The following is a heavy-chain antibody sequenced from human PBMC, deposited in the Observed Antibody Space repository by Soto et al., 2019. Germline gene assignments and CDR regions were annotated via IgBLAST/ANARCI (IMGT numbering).Heavy chain of an antibody. V-gene: IGHV1-69*13. J-gene: IGHJ5*02. CDR1: GGTFSSYA. CDR2: IIPIFGTA. D-gene: IGHD3-3*01. CDR3: ARDFSPNYDFWSGYLTSRNWFDP. Sequence: SVKVSCKASGGTFSSYAISWVRQAPGQGLEWMGGIIPIFGTANYAQKFQGRVTITADESTSTAYMELSSLRSEDTAVYYCARDFSPNYDFWSGYLTSRNWFDPWGQGTLVTVSS.